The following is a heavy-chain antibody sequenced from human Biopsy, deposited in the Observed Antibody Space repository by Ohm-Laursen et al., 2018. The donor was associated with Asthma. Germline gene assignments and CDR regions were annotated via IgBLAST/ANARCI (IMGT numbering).Heavy chain of an antibody. CDR2: ISYDGSNK. CDR1: GFTFSSYG. D-gene: IGHD3-3*01. CDR3: AKDTEGRYDFWSGLSYNYYGMDV. J-gene: IGHJ6*02. V-gene: IGHV3-30*18. Sequence: SLRLSCTASGFTFSSYGMYWVRQAPGKGLEWVAVISYDGSNKYYADSVKGRFTISRDNSENTLYLQMNSLRAEDTAVYYCAKDTEGRYDFWSGLSYNYYGMDVWGQGTTVTVSS.